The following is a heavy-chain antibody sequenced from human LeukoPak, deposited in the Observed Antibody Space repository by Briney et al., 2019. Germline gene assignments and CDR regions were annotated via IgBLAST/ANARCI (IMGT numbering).Heavy chain of an antibody. CDR2: INHSGSN. CDR3: ARGRGYYDILTGYFPFGY. CDR1: GGSFSGYY. J-gene: IGHJ4*02. V-gene: IGHV4-34*01. Sequence: PSETLSLTCAVYGGSFSGYYWSWIRQPPGKGLEWIGEINHSGSNNYNPSLKSRVTISVDTSKNQFSLKLSSVTAADTAVYYCARGRGYYDILTGYFPFGYWGQGTLVTVSS. D-gene: IGHD3-9*01.